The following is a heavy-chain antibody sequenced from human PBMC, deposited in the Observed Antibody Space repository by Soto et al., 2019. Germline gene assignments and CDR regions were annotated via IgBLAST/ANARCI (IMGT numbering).Heavy chain of an antibody. J-gene: IGHJ4*02. D-gene: IGHD5-12*01. Sequence: KPSETLSLTCAVYGGSFSGYYCIFFRHPPWKWLEWIVEINHSGSTNYNPSLKSRVTISVDTSKNQFSLKLSSVTAADTAVYYCARGAWVVATPNEFDYWGQGTLVTVSS. CDR1: GGSFSGYY. CDR3: ARGAWVVATPNEFDY. V-gene: IGHV4-34*01. CDR2: INHSGST.